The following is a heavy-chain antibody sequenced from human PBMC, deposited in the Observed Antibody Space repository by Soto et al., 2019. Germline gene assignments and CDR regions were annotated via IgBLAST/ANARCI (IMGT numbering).Heavy chain of an antibody. CDR3: ARRGRGIAAAGDFDY. CDR2: ISAYNGNT. Sequence: ASVKVSCKXSGYTFTSYGISWVRQAPGQGLEWMGWISAYNGNTNYAQKLQGRVTMTTDTSTSTAYMELRSLRSDDTAVYYCARRGRGIAAAGDFDYWGQGTLVTVSS. J-gene: IGHJ4*02. D-gene: IGHD6-13*01. V-gene: IGHV1-18*04. CDR1: GYTFTSYG.